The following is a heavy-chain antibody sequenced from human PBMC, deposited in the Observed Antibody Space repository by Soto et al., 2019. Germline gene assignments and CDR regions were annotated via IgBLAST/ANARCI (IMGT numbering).Heavy chain of an antibody. CDR2: ISNDGSNK. Sequence: GGSLRLSCAASGFSLSTNTMHWVRQVPGKGLEWVASISNDGSNKYYADSVKGRFTISRDNSKNTLYLQMNSLRAEDTAVYYCARMGSGMDVWGQGTTVTVSS. V-gene: IGHV3-30-3*01. CDR3: ARMGSGMDV. J-gene: IGHJ6*02. CDR1: GFSLSTNT. D-gene: IGHD2-15*01.